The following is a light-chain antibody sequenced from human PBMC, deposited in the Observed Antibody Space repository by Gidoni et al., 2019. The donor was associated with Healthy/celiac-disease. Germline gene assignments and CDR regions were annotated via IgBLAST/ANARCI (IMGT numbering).Light chain of an antibody. CDR2: NAS. CDR3: QQYNSYSRT. V-gene: IGKV1-5*03. J-gene: IGKJ1*01. CDR1: QSLSSW. Sequence: DIQMTQSPSTLSASVGDRVTITCRASQSLSSWLAWYQQKPGKAPKLLIYNASSLESGVPSRFSVSGSGTAFTLTISSLHPYDFATYYCQQYNSYSRTFGQGTKVEI.